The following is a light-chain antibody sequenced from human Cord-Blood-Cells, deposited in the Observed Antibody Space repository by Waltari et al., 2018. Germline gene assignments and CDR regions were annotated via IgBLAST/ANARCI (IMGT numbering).Light chain of an antibody. CDR3: QSYDSSNVV. Sequence: NFMLTQPHSVSESPGKTVTISCTGSSGSIASNYVQCYQQRPRSAPTTVIYEYNQRPSGVPDRFSGSIDSSSNSASLTISGLKTEDEADYYCQSYDSSNVVFGGGTKLTVL. J-gene: IGLJ2*01. CDR1: SGSIASNY. CDR2: EYN. V-gene: IGLV6-57*02.